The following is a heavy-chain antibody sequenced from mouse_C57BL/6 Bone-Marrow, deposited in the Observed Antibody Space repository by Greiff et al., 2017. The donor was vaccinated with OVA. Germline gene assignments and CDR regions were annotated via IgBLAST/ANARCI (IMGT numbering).Heavy chain of an antibody. V-gene: IGHV1-72*01. J-gene: IGHJ1*03. D-gene: IGHD4-1*01. CDR3: ARSGNWERDIYWYFDV. CDR2: IDPNSGGT. Sequence: VQLQQPGAELVKPGASVKLSCKASGYTFTSYWMHWVKQRPGRGLEWIGRIDPNSGGTKYNEKFKSKATLTVDKHSSTAYMQLSSLTSEDSAVYYCARSGNWERDIYWYFDVWGTGTTVTVSS. CDR1: GYTFTSYW.